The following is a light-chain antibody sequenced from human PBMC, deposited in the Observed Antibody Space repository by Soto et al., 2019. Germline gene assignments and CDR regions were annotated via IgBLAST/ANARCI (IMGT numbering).Light chain of an antibody. J-gene: IGKJ5*01. CDR3: QQHNQWPIT. CDR2: YIS. V-gene: IGKV3D-15*01. Sequence: EIVMTQSPATLSVSPGETPSLSCRASQSAGNFLAWYQQKPGQXHRXXIYYISTRATGIPARFSGSGSGTELTITFNSLQSEDSEVYDCQQHNQWPITFGQGTRLEIK. CDR1: QSAGNF.